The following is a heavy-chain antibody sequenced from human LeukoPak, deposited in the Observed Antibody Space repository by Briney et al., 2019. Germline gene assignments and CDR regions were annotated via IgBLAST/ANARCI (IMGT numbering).Heavy chain of an antibody. J-gene: IGHJ4*02. CDR3: AKDGNVDIVSTMYYFDS. V-gene: IGHV3-9*01. CDR2: ISWNSGTV. CDR1: GFTFDDYA. D-gene: IGHD5/OR15-5a*01. Sequence: GRSLRLSCAASGFTFDDYAMHWARQPPGKGLEWVSGISWNSGTVTYADSVKGRFTISRDNAKNSLYLQMNSLRAEDTALYYCAKDGNVDIVSTMYYFDSWGQGTLVTVSS.